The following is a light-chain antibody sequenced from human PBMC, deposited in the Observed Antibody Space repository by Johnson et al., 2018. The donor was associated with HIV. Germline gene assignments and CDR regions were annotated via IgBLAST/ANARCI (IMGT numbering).Light chain of an antibody. CDR3: GTWDSSLSALDV. CDR1: SSNIGNNY. CDR2: ENN. J-gene: IGLJ1*01. Sequence: QSVLTQPPSVSAAPGQKVTISCSGSSSNIGNNYVSWYQQLPGTAPKLLIYENNKRPSGIPDRFSGSKSGTSATLGITGLQPADEADYYCGTWDSSLSALDVFGTGTKVTVL. V-gene: IGLV1-51*02.